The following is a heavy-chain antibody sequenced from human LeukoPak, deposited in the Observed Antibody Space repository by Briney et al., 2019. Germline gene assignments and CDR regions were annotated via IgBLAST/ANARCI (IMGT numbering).Heavy chain of an antibody. J-gene: IGHJ2*01. Sequence: GGSLRLSCAASGFTFSDYYMSWIRQAPGKGLEWVSYISSSGSTIYYADSVKGRFTISRDNAKNSLYLQMNSLRAEDTAVYYCAKDLWELYYWYFDLWGRGTLVTVSS. CDR3: AKDLWELYYWYFDL. CDR1: GFTFSDYY. CDR2: ISSSGSTI. V-gene: IGHV3-11*01. D-gene: IGHD1-26*01.